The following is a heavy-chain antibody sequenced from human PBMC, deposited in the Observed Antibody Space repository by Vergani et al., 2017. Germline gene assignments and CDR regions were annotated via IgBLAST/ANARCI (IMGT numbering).Heavy chain of an antibody. J-gene: IGHJ6*02. CDR3: ARESWGYYGSGSYFYYYYGMDV. Sequence: QVQLVQSGAEVKKPGASVKVSCKASGYTFTGYYMHWVRQAPGQGLEWMGWINPNSGGTNYAQKFQGWVTMTRDTSISTAYMELSRLGSDDTAVYYCARESWGYYGSGSYFYYYYGMDVWGQGTTVTVSS. D-gene: IGHD3-10*01. CDR1: GYTFTGYY. V-gene: IGHV1-2*04. CDR2: INPNSGGT.